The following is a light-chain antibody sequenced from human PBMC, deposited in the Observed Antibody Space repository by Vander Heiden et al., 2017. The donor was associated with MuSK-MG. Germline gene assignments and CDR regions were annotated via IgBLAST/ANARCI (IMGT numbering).Light chain of an antibody. J-gene: IGLJ3*02. CDR3: QSADSIVTYWV. CDR2: KDS. CDR1: ALPKHY. V-gene: IGLV3-25*03. Sequence: SFELTQPPSVSVSPGQTARITCSGDALPKHYAYWYQQKPGQAPVLVIYKDSERSSGIPERFSGSRSGTTVTLTISGVQAEDEAAYYCQSADSIVTYWVLGGGTKLTVL.